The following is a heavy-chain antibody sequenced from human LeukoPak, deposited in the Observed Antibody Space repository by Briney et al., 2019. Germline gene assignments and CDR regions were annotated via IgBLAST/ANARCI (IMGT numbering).Heavy chain of an antibody. D-gene: IGHD6-19*01. V-gene: IGHV3-66*01. CDR1: GFTVSSNF. CDR3: AGLRSGAWYSH. J-gene: IGHJ4*02. Sequence: GGSLRLSCAASGFTVSSNFMSWVRQPPGKGLEWVSVIYSDGTTYYADSVKDRFTISRDNSKNTLYLQMNSLRAEDTAVFFCAGLRSGAWYSHWGQGTLVTVSS. CDR2: IYSDGTT.